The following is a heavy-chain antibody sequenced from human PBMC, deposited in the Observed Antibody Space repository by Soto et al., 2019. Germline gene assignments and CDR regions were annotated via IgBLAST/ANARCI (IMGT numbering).Heavy chain of an antibody. CDR3: ARFLRLVRDY. D-gene: IGHD6-19*01. V-gene: IGHV4-34*01. CDR1: GGSFSGYS. Sequence: PSETLSLTCAVYGGSFSGYSWSWIRQPPGKGLEWIGEINNSGSTKYNQSLKSRVTISVDTSKNQFSLKLSSVTAADTAVYYCARFLRLVRDYWGQGTLVTVS. CDR2: INNSGST. J-gene: IGHJ4*02.